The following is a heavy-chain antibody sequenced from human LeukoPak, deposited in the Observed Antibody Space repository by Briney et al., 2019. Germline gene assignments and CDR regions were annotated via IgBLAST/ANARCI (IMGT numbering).Heavy chain of an antibody. Sequence: PGGSLRLSCAASGFTFSSYAMNWVRQAPGKGLEWVSIIFGTGDTTYYADSVKGRFTISRDNSKNTLYLQMNSLRAEDTAVYYCAPIAAAGGDYWGQGTLVTVSS. D-gene: IGHD6-13*01. CDR1: GFTFSSYA. J-gene: IGHJ4*02. CDR3: APIAAAGGDY. CDR2: IFGTGDTT. V-gene: IGHV3-23*01.